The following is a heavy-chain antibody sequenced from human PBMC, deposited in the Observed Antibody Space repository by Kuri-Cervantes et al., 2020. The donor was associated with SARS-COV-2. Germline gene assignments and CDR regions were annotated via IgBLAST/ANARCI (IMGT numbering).Heavy chain of an antibody. CDR2: INSDGSST. V-gene: IGHV3-74*01. J-gene: IGHJ6*02. CDR1: GFTFSSYW. CDR3: ARGYCSSTSCYGNYYYGMDV. D-gene: IGHD2-2*01. Sequence: GESLKISCAASGFTFSSYWMHWVRQAPGKGLVWVSRINSDGSSTSYADSVKGRFTISRDNAKNTLYLQMNSLRAEDTAVYYCARGYCSSTSCYGNYYYGMDVWGQGTTVTVSS.